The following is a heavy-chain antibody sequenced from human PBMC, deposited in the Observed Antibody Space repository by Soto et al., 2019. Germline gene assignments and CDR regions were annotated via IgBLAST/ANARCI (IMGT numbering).Heavy chain of an antibody. CDR3: ARGPTGYSSSWYFDY. D-gene: IGHD6-13*01. CDR2: INPGGDDT. CDR1: GCTFTSYY. Sequence: ASVKVSCKASGCTFTSYYIHWVRQAPVQGLEWMGVINPGGDDTSHARKFQGRVTMTRDTSTSTVYMYLSILRSEDTAVYYCARGPTGYSSSWYFDYWGQGTLVNVSS. J-gene: IGHJ4*02. V-gene: IGHV1-46*01.